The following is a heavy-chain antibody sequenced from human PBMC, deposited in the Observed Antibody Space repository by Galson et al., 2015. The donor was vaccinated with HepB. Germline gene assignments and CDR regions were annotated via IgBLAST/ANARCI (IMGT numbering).Heavy chain of an antibody. Sequence: SLRLSCAASGFTFTTYAMSWVRQAPGKGLEWVSGISGSATSTYYADSVKGRFIISRDNSKNTPYLQMNSLRAEDTAVYYCAKPSPYYYDSSGYHYYYGVDVWGQGTTVTVSS. V-gene: IGHV3-23*01. J-gene: IGHJ6*02. CDR1: GFTFTTYA. CDR2: ISGSATST. D-gene: IGHD3-22*01. CDR3: AKPSPYYYDSSGYHYYYGVDV.